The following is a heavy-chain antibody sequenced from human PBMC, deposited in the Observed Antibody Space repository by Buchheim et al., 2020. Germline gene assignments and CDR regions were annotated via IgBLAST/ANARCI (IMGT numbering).Heavy chain of an antibody. CDR1: GFTFSSYA. D-gene: IGHD3-10*01. V-gene: IGHV3-30-3*01. CDR2: ISYDGSNK. CDR3: ARDKSMVRGVDGMDV. Sequence: QVQLVESGGGVVQPGRSLRLSCAASGFTFSSYAMHWVRQAPGKGLEWVAVISYDGSNKYYADSVKGRFTISRDNSKNTLYLQMNSLRAEDTAVYYCARDKSMVRGVDGMDVWGQGTT. J-gene: IGHJ6*02.